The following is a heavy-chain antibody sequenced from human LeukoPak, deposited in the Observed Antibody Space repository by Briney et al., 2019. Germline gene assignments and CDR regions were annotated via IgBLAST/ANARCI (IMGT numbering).Heavy chain of an antibody. CDR1: GGTFSSYA. J-gene: IGHJ3*02. Sequence: SVKVSCKASGGTFSSYAISWVRQAPGQGLEWMGGIIPIFGTANYAQKFQGRVTITADESTSTAYMELSSLRAEDTAVYYCARTIFGVVSYFDIWGQGTMVTVSS. CDR2: IIPIFGTA. V-gene: IGHV1-69*13. CDR3: ARTIFGVVSYFDI. D-gene: IGHD3-3*01.